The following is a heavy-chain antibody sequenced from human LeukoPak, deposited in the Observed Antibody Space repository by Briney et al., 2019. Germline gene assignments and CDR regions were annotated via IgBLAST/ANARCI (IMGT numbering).Heavy chain of an antibody. Sequence: GGSLRLSCAASGFTFSNYGMHWVRQAPGKGLEWVAMTWYDETDKDYADSVKGRFSISRDNSKNTLYLQMNSLRAEDTAVYYCARGWIAAAALTFDYWGQGALVTVSA. CDR2: TWYDETDK. J-gene: IGHJ4*02. V-gene: IGHV3-33*08. CDR3: ARGWIAAAALTFDY. CDR1: GFTFSNYG. D-gene: IGHD6-13*01.